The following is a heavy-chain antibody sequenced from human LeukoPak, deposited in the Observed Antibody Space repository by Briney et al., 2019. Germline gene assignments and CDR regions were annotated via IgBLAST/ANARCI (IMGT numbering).Heavy chain of an antibody. D-gene: IGHD3-10*01. CDR3: ARRVYYGSGDKYYFDY. J-gene: IGHJ4*02. CDR2: IYPGDSDT. CDR1: GYSFTSYW. Sequence: GESLQISCKGSGYSFTSYWIGWVRQMPGKGLERLGIIYPGDSDTRYSPSFQGQVTISADKSISTAYLQWSSLKASDTAMYYCARRVYYGSGDKYYFDYWGQGTLVTVSS. V-gene: IGHV5-51*01.